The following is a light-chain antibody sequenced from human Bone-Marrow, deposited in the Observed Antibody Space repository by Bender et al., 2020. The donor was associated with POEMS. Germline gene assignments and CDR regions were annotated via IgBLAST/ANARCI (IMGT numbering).Light chain of an antibody. CDR1: SIGSKS. CDR2: DDV. V-gene: IGLV3-21*01. J-gene: IGLJ2*01. Sequence: SYVLTQPPSVSVAPGKTARITCGGNSIGSKSVHWYQQKPGQAPVLVLYDDVDRPSGIPDRFSGSNSGNAATLTISRVEGGDEADYYCHVWDSGRDCEFGGGTKLTVL. CDR3: HVWDSGRDCE.